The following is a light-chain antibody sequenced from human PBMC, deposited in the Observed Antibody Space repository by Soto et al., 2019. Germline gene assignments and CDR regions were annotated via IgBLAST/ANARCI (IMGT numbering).Light chain of an antibody. V-gene: IGLV3-25*02. CDR1: ALPNEY. CDR2: KDS. J-gene: IGLJ1*01. Sequence: SYELTQSPSVSVSPGQTARITCSGDALPNEYAYWYQQKPGQAPVLVIYKDSERPSGIPERFSGSSSGTIVTLTISGVQAEDEADYYCQSTDSSETDYVFGNGTKLTVL. CDR3: QSTDSSETDYV.